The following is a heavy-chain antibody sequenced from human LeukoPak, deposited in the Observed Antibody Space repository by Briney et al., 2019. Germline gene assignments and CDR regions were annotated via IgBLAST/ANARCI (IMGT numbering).Heavy chain of an antibody. CDR1: GFVFSDYW. Sequence: GGSLRLSCAASGFVFSDYWMTWVRQAPGKGLEWVANIRQDGGEGYYVDAVKGRFTISRDNSKNTLYLQMNSLRAEDTAVYYCAKDLHVGPVGYMDVWGKGTTVTVSS. V-gene: IGHV3-7*03. D-gene: IGHD1-26*01. CDR2: IRQDGGEG. CDR3: AKDLHVGPVGYMDV. J-gene: IGHJ6*03.